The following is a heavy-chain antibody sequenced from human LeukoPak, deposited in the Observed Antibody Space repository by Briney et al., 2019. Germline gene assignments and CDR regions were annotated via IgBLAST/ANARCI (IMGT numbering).Heavy chain of an antibody. Sequence: PSETLSLTCAVYGGSFSGYYWSWIRQPPGKGPEWIGEINHSGSTNYNPSLKSRVTISVDTSKNQFSLKLSSVTAADTAVYYCASVVWPWGQGTLVTVSS. CDR1: GGSFSGYY. V-gene: IGHV4-34*01. J-gene: IGHJ4*02. D-gene: IGHD2-15*01. CDR3: ASVVWP. CDR2: INHSGST.